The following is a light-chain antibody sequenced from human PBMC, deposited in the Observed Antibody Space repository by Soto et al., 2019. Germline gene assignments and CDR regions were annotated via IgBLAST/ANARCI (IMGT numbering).Light chain of an antibody. CDR3: LLYYGDSHV. J-gene: IGLJ2*01. V-gene: IGLV7-46*01. CDR1: TGTVTSGHY. CDR2: ATS. Sequence: QAVVTQEPSLTVSPGGTVTLTCGSSTGTVTSGHYPSWFQQKPGQAPTTVIYATSSKHSWTPARFSGSLLGGKAALTLSGVQPEDEAEYYCLLYYGDSHVFGGGTQLTVL.